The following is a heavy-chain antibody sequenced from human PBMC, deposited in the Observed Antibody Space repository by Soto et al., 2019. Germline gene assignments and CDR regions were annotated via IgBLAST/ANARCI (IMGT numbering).Heavy chain of an antibody. D-gene: IGHD6-19*01. CDR1: GFTFSNHW. V-gene: IGHV3-74*01. CDR3: VDGMSGWPY. Sequence: GGSLRLSCAVSGFTFSNHWMHWVCQAPGKGLVWVSRINSDGTSTFYADSVRGRFTISRDNAKNTLYLEMSSLRAEDTAVYYCVDGMSGWPYWGQGALVTVYS. J-gene: IGHJ4*02. CDR2: INSDGTST.